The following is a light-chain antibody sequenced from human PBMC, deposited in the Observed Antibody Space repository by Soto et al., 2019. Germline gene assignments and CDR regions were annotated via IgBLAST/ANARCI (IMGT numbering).Light chain of an antibody. CDR2: DAS. Sequence: EIVLTQSPATLSLSPGERATLSCRASQSVSSYLAWYQKKPGQAPRLLIYDASNRATGIPARFSGSGSGADFTLTLSSLEPEDLAVYYCQQRSNWPLTFGGGTKVEIK. CDR3: QQRSNWPLT. CDR1: QSVSSY. J-gene: IGKJ4*01. V-gene: IGKV3-11*01.